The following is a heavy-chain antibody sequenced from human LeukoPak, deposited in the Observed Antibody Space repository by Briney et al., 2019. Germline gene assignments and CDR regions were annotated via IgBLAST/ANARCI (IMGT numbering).Heavy chain of an antibody. CDR3: AKYPRGMLARRRYFDY. Sequence: PSETLSLTCAVSGGSISSSNWWSWVRQPPGRGLEWIGEIYHSGSTNYNPSLKSRVTISVDKSKNQFSLQLSSVTAADTAVYYCAKYPRGMLARRRYFDYWGQGTLVTVSS. J-gene: IGHJ4*02. V-gene: IGHV4-4*02. D-gene: IGHD3-16*01. CDR1: GGSISSSNW. CDR2: IYHSGST.